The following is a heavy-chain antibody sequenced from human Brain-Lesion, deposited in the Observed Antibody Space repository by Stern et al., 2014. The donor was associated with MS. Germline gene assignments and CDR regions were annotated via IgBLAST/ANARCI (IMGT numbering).Heavy chain of an antibody. Sequence: VQLVESGPGLVKPSETLSLTCTVAGGSVSSTSYAWAWIRQPPGKGLEWIGTIYYSGNTYYSPCLKSRLTISLDPSKNQFYLQRRSVTAADTAVYYCAGEEDIRYCSGGSCTGNWFDPWGQGTLVTVSS. CDR2: IYYSGNT. CDR1: GGSVSSTSYA. D-gene: IGHD2-15*01. J-gene: IGHJ5*02. CDR3: AGEEDIRYCSGGSCTGNWFDP. V-gene: IGHV4-39*01.